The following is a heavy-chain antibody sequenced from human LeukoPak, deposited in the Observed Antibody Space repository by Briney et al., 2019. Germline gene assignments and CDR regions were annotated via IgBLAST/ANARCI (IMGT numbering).Heavy chain of an antibody. V-gene: IGHV3-30*04. CDR2: ISYDGSNI. J-gene: IGHJ1*01. CDR1: GFTFSSYA. CDR3: ARDGGDYRYFQH. D-gene: IGHD4-17*01. Sequence: PGGSLRLSCAASGFTFSSYAMHWVRQAPGKGLEWVAVISYDGSNIYYADSVKGRFTISRDNSKNTLYLQMNSLRAEDTAVYYCARDGGDYRYFQHWGQGTLVTVSS.